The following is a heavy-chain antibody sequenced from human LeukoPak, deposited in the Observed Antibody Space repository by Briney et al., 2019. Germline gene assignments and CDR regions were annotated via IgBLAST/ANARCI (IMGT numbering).Heavy chain of an antibody. D-gene: IGHD6-19*01. CDR1: GGTFSSYA. Sequence: ASVKVSCKASGGTFSSYAISWVRQVPGQGLEWMGRIIPILGIANYAQKFQGRVTITADKSTSTAYMELSSLRSEDTAVYHCARGEAVAGFDYWGQGTLVTVSS. J-gene: IGHJ4*02. CDR3: ARGEAVAGFDY. CDR2: IIPILGIA. V-gene: IGHV1-69*04.